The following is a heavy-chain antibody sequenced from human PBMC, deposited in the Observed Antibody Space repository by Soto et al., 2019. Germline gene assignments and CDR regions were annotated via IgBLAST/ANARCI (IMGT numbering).Heavy chain of an antibody. V-gene: IGHV3-21*01. CDR3: ARAKPTYYYDSSGYSYYFDY. D-gene: IGHD3-22*01. J-gene: IGHJ4*02. Sequence: LRLSCAASGFTFSSYSMNWVRQAPGKGLEWVSSISSSSSYIYYADSVKGRFTISRDNAKNSLYLQMNSLRAEDTAVYYCARAKPTYYYDSSGYSYYFDYWGQGTLVTVSS. CDR1: GFTFSSYS. CDR2: ISSSSSYI.